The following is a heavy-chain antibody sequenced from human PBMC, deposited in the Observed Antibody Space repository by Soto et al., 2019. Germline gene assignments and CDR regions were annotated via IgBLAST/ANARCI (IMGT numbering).Heavy chain of an antibody. CDR3: VRGTAPSKRGF. J-gene: IGHJ4*02. CDR2: VHYSGSI. CDR1: GVSINNGNDY. D-gene: IGHD6-25*01. Sequence: QVQLQESGPGLVKPSGTLSLTCTVSGVSINNGNDYWTWIRQHPGKGLEWIGHVHYSGSIHYNPSVQXRXTXSXXTAKNQVSGELSSATVADTAVYYCVRGTAPSKRGFWGQGTLVTVSS. V-gene: IGHV4-31*03.